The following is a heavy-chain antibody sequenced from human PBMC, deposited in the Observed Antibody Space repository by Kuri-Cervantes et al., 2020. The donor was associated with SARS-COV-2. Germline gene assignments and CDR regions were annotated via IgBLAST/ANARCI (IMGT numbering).Heavy chain of an antibody. D-gene: IGHD3-9*01. V-gene: IGHV1-2*02. CDR3: ARETFLTRGPMPAPLLDY. CDR1: GYTFTGYY. Sequence: ASVKVSCKASGYTFTGYYMHWVRQAPGQGLEWMGWINPNSGGTNYAQKFQGRVTMTRDTSISTAYMELSRLRSDDMAVYYCARETFLTRGPMPAPLLDYWGQGTLVTVSS. CDR2: INPNSGGT. J-gene: IGHJ4*02.